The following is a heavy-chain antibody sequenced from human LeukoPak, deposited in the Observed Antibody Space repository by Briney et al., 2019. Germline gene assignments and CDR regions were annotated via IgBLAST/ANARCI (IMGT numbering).Heavy chain of an antibody. CDR2: INHSGST. J-gene: IGHJ3*02. CDR3: ARGRGGFTMVRGVMGPFAFDI. V-gene: IGHV4-34*01. Sequence: SETLSLTCAVYGGSFSGYYWSWIRQPPGKGLEWIGEINHSGSTNYNPSLKSRVTISVDTSKNQFSLKLSSVTAADTAVYYCARGRGGFTMVRGVMGPFAFDIWGQGTTVTVSS. D-gene: IGHD3-10*01. CDR1: GGSFSGYY.